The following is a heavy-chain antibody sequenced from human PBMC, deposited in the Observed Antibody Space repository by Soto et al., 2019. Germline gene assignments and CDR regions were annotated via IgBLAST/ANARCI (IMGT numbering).Heavy chain of an antibody. J-gene: IGHJ4*02. CDR1: GYTFTSYC. V-gene: IGHV1-46*01. CDR2: INPSGGST. CDR3: ARAGHYYDSSGYYDY. Sequence: ASVKVSCKASGYTFTSYCMHWVRQAPGQGLEWMGIINPSGGSTSYAQKFQGRVTMTRDTSTSTVYMELSSLRSEDTAVYYCARAGHYYDSSGYYDYWGQGTLVTVSS. D-gene: IGHD3-22*01.